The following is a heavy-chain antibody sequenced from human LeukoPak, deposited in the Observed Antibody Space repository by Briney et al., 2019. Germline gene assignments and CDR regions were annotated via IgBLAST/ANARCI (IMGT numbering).Heavy chain of an antibody. D-gene: IGHD3-22*01. J-gene: IGHJ4*02. CDR2: INPHSGGT. CDR1: GYTFTGYY. CDR3: ARGRDDSSDYSIDY. V-gene: IGHV1-2*02. Sequence: ASVKVSCKASGYTFTGYYIHWVRQAPGQGLEWMGWINPHSGGTNYAQKFQGGVTMTRDTSITTAYMELSSLRSDDTAVYYCARGRDDSSDYSIDYWGQGTLVTVSS.